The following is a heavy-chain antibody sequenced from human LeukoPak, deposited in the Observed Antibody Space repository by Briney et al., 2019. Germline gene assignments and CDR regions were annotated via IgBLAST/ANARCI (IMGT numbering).Heavy chain of an antibody. V-gene: IGHV4-34*01. CDR2: INHSGST. CDR1: GGSFSGYY. J-gene: IGHJ4*02. D-gene: IGHD3-10*01. CDR3: ARSRGVRGVIMGVDFDY. Sequence: SETLSLTCAVYGGSFSGYYWSWIRQPPGKGLEWIGEINHSGSTNYNPSLKSRVTISVDTSKNQFSLKLSSVTAADTAVYYCARSRGVRGVIMGVDFDYWGQGTLVTVSS.